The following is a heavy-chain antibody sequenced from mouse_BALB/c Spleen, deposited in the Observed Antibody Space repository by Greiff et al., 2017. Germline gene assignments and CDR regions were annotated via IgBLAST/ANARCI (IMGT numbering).Heavy chain of an antibody. CDR1: GYTFTSSD. Sequence: VQLQESGPELVKPGALVKISCKASGYTFTSSDLHWVKQRPGQGLEWIGWISPGDGSTTYNEKFKGKATLTADKSSSTAYMQLSSLTSENSAVYFCARSPSYGFSRNYAMDHWGQGTAVTVSS. CDR3: ARSPSYGFSRNYAMDH. D-gene: IGHD2-2*01. V-gene: IGHV1S56*01. CDR2: ISPGDGST. J-gene: IGHJ4*01.